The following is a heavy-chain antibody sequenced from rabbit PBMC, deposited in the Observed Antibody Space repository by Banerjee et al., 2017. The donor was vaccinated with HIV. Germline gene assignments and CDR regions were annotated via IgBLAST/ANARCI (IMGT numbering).Heavy chain of an antibody. CDR3: ARDAGDTYFYFNL. CDR2: IAAGSSAYT. Sequence: LEESGGDLVKLGASRTPTCTASGLFFSSFFSMCWVRQAPGKGLEWIACIAAGSSAYTYYASWAKGRFTISKTSSTTVTLQMTSLTAADTATYFCARDAGDTYFYFNLWGPGTLVTVS. CDR1: GLFFSSFFS. V-gene: IGHV1S40*01. J-gene: IGHJ4*01. D-gene: IGHD8-1*01.